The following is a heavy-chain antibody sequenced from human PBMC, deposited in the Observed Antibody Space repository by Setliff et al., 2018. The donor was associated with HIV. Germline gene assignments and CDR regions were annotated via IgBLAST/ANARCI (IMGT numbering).Heavy chain of an antibody. D-gene: IGHD3-10*01. CDR3: ASEGFGVDH. CDR2: IYTSGST. Sequence: SETLSLTCTVSGGSISSYYWSWIRQPPGKGLEWIGYIYTSGSTNYNPSLKSRVAISVDTSKNQFSLKLSSVTAADTAVYYCASEGFGVDHWGQGTLVTVSS. CDR1: GGSISSYY. V-gene: IGHV4-4*09. J-gene: IGHJ5*02.